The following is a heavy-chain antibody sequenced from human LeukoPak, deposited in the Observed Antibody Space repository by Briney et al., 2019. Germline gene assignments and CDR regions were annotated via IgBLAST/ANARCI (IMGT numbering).Heavy chain of an antibody. CDR2: IKQDGSET. CDR3: VRDAQRLRDY. CDR1: GYTLTELS. D-gene: IGHD3-16*01. J-gene: IGHJ4*02. V-gene: IGHV3-7*01. Sequence: GASVKVSCKVSGYTLTELSMHWVRQAPGKGLEWVANIKQDGSETYYVDSVKGRFTISRDNAENPVYLQMNSLRAEDAAVYYCVRDAQRLRDYWGQGTLVTVSS.